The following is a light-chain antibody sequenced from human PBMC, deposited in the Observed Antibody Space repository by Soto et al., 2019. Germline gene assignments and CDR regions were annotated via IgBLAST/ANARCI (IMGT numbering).Light chain of an antibody. CDR2: SAS. V-gene: IGKV1-8*01. Sequence: AIRMTQSPSSLSASTGDRVTITCRASQGISSYLAWYQQKPGKAPKLLIDSASTLQSGVPSRFSGSGSGTEFTLTINSLQPDDFATYYCQHYNSYSEAFGQGTKVDTK. CDR3: QHYNSYSEA. J-gene: IGKJ1*01. CDR1: QGISSY.